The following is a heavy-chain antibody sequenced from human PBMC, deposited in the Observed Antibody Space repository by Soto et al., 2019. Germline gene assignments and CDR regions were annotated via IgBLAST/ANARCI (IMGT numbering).Heavy chain of an antibody. V-gene: IGHV2-5*02. D-gene: IGHD3-3*01. CDR3: AHRVLRTVFGVVTTTAIYFDF. Sequence: QITLNESGPTVVRPTETLTLTCRFSGFSLTTSGVGVGWIRQSPGKAPEWLALIYWDDDKRYSASRNSRLTLTKHTSKNQVVLTVSDLDPTDTATYYCAHRVLRTVFGVVTTTAIYFDFWGQGTQVAVSS. J-gene: IGHJ4*02. CDR1: GFSLTTSGVG. CDR2: IYWDDDK.